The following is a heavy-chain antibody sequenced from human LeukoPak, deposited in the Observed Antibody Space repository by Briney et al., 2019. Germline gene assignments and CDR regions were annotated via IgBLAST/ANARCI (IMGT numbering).Heavy chain of an antibody. V-gene: IGHV4-59*01. Sequence: SETLSLTCTVSGGSISSYYWSWIRQPPGKGLEWIGYIYYSGSTNYNPSLKSRVTISVDTSKNQFSLKLSSVTAADTAVYYCARSYYDSGSTWDSPFFDYWGQGTLVTVSS. J-gene: IGHJ4*02. CDR2: IYYSGST. CDR3: ARSYYDSGSTWDSPFFDY. D-gene: IGHD3-10*01. CDR1: GGSISSYY.